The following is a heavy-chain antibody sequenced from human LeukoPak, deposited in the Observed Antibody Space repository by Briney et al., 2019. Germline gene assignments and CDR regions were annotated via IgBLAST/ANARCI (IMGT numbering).Heavy chain of an antibody. D-gene: IGHD3-22*01. Sequence: GGSLRLSCAASGFTFSSYAMHWVRQAPGKGLEWVAVISYDGSNKYYEDSVKGRFTITRDNSKNTLYLQMNSLRAEDTAVYYCARGPVNYYDSSGYYFLVREAFDYWGQGTLVTVSS. CDR1: GFTFSSYA. J-gene: IGHJ4*02. V-gene: IGHV3-30-3*01. CDR3: ARGPVNYYDSSGYYFLVREAFDY. CDR2: ISYDGSNK.